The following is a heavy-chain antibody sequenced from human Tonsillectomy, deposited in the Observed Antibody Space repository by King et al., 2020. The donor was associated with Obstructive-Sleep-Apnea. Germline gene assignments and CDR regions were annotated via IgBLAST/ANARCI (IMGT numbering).Heavy chain of an antibody. CDR3: ATEWGQSAAAPSDYYGMDV. CDR2: IYYSGST. CDR1: GGSISSYY. V-gene: IGHV4-59*01. Sequence: QLQESGPGLVKPSETLSLTCTVSGGSISSYYWSWIRQPPGRGLAWVGYIYYSGSTNYNPSLKSRVTISVDTSKNQFSLKLSSVTAADTAVYYCATEWGQSAAAPSDYYGMDVWGQGTTVTVSS. D-gene: IGHD2-2*01. J-gene: IGHJ6*02.